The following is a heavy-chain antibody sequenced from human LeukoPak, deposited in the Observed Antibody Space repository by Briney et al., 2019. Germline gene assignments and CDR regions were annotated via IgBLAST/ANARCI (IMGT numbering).Heavy chain of an antibody. CDR2: ISYDGSNE. Sequence: GGSLRLSCAASGFTFSSYGMHWVRQAPGKGLEWVAVISYDGSNEYYADSVKGRFTISRDNSKNTLYLQMNSLRAEDTAVYYCANLFYGDYRFDYWGQGTLVTVSS. V-gene: IGHV3-30*18. D-gene: IGHD4-17*01. CDR3: ANLFYGDYRFDY. J-gene: IGHJ4*02. CDR1: GFTFSSYG.